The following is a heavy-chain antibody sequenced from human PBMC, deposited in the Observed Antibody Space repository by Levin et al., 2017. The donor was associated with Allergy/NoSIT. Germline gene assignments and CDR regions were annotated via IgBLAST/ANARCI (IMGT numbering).Heavy chain of an antibody. D-gene: IGHD1-26*01. CDR2: INHSGST. J-gene: IGHJ4*02. Sequence: SETLSLTCAVYGGSFSGYYWSWIRQPPGKGLEWIGEINHSGSTNYNPSLKSRVTISVDTSKNQFSLKLSSVTAADTAVYYCARGVYSGSYSFDYWGQGTLVTVSS. CDR3: ARGVYSGSYSFDY. V-gene: IGHV4-34*01. CDR1: GGSFSGYY.